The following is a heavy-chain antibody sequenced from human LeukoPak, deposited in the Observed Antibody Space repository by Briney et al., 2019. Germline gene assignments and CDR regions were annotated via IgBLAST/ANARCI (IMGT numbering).Heavy chain of an antibody. V-gene: IGHV1-46*01. CDR1: GYTFTTYY. J-gene: IGHJ4*02. Sequence: ASVKVSCKASGYTFTTYYMHWVRQAPGQGLEWMGIINPSGGSTSYAQKFQGRVTMTRDTSTSTVYMELSSLRSEDTAVYYCARESTDHYYDSSGVDYWGQGTLVTVSS. CDR2: INPSGGST. CDR3: ARESTDHYYDSSGVDY. D-gene: IGHD3-22*01.